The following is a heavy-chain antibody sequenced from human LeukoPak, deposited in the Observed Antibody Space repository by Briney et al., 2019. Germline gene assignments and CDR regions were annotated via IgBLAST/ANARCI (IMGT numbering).Heavy chain of an antibody. CDR2: VSYDGSNK. Sequence: PGGSLRLSCAPSGVIFNNFAFHWVRQAPGKGLEWIAAVSYDGSNKYYADSVRGRLTISRDNSKNTLYLQMNSLRAEDTAVYYCATVFGYDGSGSSDYWGQGALVTVSS. CDR1: GVIFNNFA. D-gene: IGHD3-10*01. J-gene: IGHJ4*02. CDR3: ATVFGYDGSGSSDY. V-gene: IGHV3-30-3*01.